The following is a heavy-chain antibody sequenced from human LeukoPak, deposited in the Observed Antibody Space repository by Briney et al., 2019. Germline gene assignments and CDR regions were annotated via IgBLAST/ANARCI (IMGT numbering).Heavy chain of an antibody. D-gene: IGHD5-12*01. CDR2: IRYDGSNK. J-gene: IGHJ4*02. CDR3: AKVLVVATTPDY. V-gene: IGHV3-30*02. CDR1: GFTFSSYS. Sequence: GGSLRLSCAASGFTFSSYSMNWVRQAPGKGLEWVAFIRYDGSNKYYADSVKGRFTISRDNSKNTLYLQMNSLRAEDTAVYYCAKVLVVATTPDYWGQGTLVTVSS.